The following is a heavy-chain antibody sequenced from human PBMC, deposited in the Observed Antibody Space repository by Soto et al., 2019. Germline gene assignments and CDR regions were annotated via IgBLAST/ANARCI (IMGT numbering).Heavy chain of an antibody. CDR1: GGTFSSYT. CDR2: IIPILGIA. V-gene: IGHV1-69*08. Sequence: QVQLVQSGAAVKKPGSSVKVSCKASGGTFSSYTISWVRQAPGQGLEWMGRIIPILGIANYAQKFQGRVTITADKSTSTAYMELSSLRSEDTAVYYCARDHWAELKDGQQLDYYYYYGMDVWGQGTTVTVSS. CDR3: ARDHWAELKDGQQLDYYYYYGMDV. D-gene: IGHD6-13*01. J-gene: IGHJ6*02.